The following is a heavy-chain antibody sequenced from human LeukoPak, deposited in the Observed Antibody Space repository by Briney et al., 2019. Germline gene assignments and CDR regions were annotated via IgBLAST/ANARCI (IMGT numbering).Heavy chain of an antibody. CDR1: GYXFTDYY. Sequence: ASVKISCRASGYXFTDYYTHWVRQVPGQGHEWLGLSRPSGTTTVYPLELRGRVTLTRDTSTSTVYMELSSLTSADTAVYFCARESGGRTGGKTFDYWGQGTLVTVSS. CDR3: ARESGGRTGGKTFDY. CDR2: SRPSGTTT. V-gene: IGHV1-46*01. J-gene: IGHJ4*02. D-gene: IGHD1-26*01.